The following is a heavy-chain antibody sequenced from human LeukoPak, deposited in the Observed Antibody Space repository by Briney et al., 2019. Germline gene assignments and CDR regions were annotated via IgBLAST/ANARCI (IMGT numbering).Heavy chain of an antibody. Sequence: SETLSLTCAVSGGSISSGGYSWSWIRQPPGKGLEWIGYIYHSGSAYYNPSLKSRVTISLDRSKNQFSLKLSSVTAADTAVYYCARVLVGSGYYYFDYWGQGTLVTVSP. J-gene: IGHJ4*02. CDR1: GGSISSGGYS. CDR2: IYHSGSA. D-gene: IGHD3-22*01. CDR3: ARVLVGSGYYYFDY. V-gene: IGHV4-30-2*01.